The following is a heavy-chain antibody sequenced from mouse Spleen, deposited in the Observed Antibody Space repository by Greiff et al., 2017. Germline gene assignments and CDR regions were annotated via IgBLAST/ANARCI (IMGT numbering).Heavy chain of an antibody. V-gene: IGHV14-4*01. Sequence: VQLQQSGAELVRPGASVKLSCTASGFNIKDDYMHWVKQRPEQGLEWIGWIDPENGDTEYASKFQGKATIKADTSSNTAYLQLSSLTSENTAVYYCTPSLRSSYYYAMDYWGQGTSVTVSS. J-gene: IGHJ4*01. CDR3: TPSLRSSYYYAMDY. CDR2: IDPENGDT. CDR1: GFNIKDDY.